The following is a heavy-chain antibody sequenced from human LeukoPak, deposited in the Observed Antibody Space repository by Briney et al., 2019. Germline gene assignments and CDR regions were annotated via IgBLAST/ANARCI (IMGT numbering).Heavy chain of an antibody. Sequence: QTGGSLRLSCAASGFTFSSYAMSWVRQAPGKGLEWVSAISGSGGSTYYADSVKGRFTISRDNAKNSLYLQMNSLRAEDTAVYYCARDGRGSDAFDIWGQGTMVTVSS. V-gene: IGHV3-23*01. CDR1: GFTFSSYA. D-gene: IGHD3-10*01. CDR2: ISGSGGST. CDR3: ARDGRGSDAFDI. J-gene: IGHJ3*02.